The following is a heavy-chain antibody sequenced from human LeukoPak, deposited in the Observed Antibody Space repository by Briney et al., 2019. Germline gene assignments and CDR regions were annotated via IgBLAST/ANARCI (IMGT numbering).Heavy chain of an antibody. D-gene: IGHD5-18*01. J-gene: IGHJ4*02. CDR1: GFIFSGYW. Sequence: PGGSLRLSCAASGFIFSGYWMTWVRQVPGKGLEWVANIKQDGSEKYYVDSVKGRFTISRDNAEKSLYLQMNSLRVEDTALYYCARERGKDETAMASFDYWGQGTLVTVSS. CDR3: ARERGKDETAMASFDY. V-gene: IGHV3-7*01. CDR2: IKQDGSEK.